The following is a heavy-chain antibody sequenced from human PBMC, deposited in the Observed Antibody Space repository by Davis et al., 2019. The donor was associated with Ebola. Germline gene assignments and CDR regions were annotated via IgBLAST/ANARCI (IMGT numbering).Heavy chain of an antibody. D-gene: IGHD3-10*01. CDR3: TTASITMVRGVPDY. CDR1: GFTFSGYT. CDR2: IKSKTDGGTT. J-gene: IGHJ4*02. V-gene: IGHV3-15*01. Sequence: PGGSLRLSCAASGFTFSGYTMHWVRQAPGKGLEWVGRIKSKTDGGTTDYAAPAKGRFTTSSDDSKNTVYLQMNSLKTEDTAVYHCTTASITMVRGVPDYWGQGTLVTVSS.